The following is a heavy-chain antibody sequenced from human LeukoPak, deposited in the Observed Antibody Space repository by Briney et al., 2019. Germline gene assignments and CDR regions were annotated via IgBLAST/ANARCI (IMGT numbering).Heavy chain of an antibody. Sequence: GGSLRLSCAASGFTFSSYAMSWVRQAPGKGAEWVSAISHSGGTTYYADSVKGRFTITRDNYKNTLYLQMNSLRAEDTAVYYCAKANVKYCSGGSCFDAFDIWGQGTMVTVSS. CDR1: GFTFSSYA. V-gene: IGHV3-23*01. CDR2: ISHSGGTT. J-gene: IGHJ3*02. D-gene: IGHD2-15*01. CDR3: AKANVKYCSGGSCFDAFDI.